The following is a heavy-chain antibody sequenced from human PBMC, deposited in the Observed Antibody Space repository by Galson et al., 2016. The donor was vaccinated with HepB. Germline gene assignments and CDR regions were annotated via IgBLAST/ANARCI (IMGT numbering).Heavy chain of an antibody. CDR2: ITWNSDNI. Sequence: SPRPSCAASGFNSDEYAMHWVRQAPGKGLEWVSGITWNSDNIVYADSVKGRFTISRANAKNSLYLKLNSLKPEDTAMYYCVKDGAVSYRGYDCCGFYYFDYWGQGTLVTVSS. CDR1: GFNSDEYA. CDR3: VKDGAVSYRGYDCCGFYYFDY. J-gene: IGHJ4*02. D-gene: IGHD5-12*01. V-gene: IGHV3-9*02.